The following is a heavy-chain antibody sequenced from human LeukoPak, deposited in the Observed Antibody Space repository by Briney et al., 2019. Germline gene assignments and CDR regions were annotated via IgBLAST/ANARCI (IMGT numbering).Heavy chain of an antibody. CDR3: AAVGATNYYYYYMDV. D-gene: IGHD1-26*01. Sequence: GSLRLSCAASGFTFDDYGMSWVRQAPGKGLEWVSGINWNGGSTGYADSVKGRFTISRDNAKNSLYLQMNSLRAEDTAVYYCAAVGATNYYYYYMDVWGKGTTVTVSS. CDR2: INWNGGST. J-gene: IGHJ6*03. V-gene: IGHV3-20*04. CDR1: GFTFDDYG.